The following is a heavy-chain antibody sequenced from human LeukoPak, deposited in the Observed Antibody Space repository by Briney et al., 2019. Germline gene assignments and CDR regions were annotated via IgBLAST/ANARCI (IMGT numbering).Heavy chain of an antibody. CDR1: GITLSNYG. Sequence: GGSLRLSCAVSGITLSNYGMSWVRQAPGKGLEWVAGISDSGGRTNYADSVKGRFTISRNNPKNALYLQMNSLRAEDTAVYFCAKRGVVIRVILVGFHKEAYYFDSWGQGALVTVSS. CDR2: ISDSGGRT. D-gene: IGHD3-22*01. CDR3: AKRGVVIRVILVGFHKEAYYFDS. J-gene: IGHJ4*02. V-gene: IGHV3-23*01.